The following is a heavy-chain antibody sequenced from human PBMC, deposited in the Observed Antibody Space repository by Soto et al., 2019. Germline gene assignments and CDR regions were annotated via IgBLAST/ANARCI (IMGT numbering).Heavy chain of an antibody. CDR2: IWNDGSEK. Sequence: GGSLRLSCAASGFTFSLYGMHWVRQAPGKGLEWVAVIWNDGSEKNYADSVKGRFTLSGDSSKNTLYLEMKSLRVEDTAVYYCARVGHNGYDLDFDYWGQGTLVTVSS. J-gene: IGHJ4*02. V-gene: IGHV3-33*01. CDR1: GFTFSLYG. CDR3: ARVGHNGYDLDFDY. D-gene: IGHD5-12*01.